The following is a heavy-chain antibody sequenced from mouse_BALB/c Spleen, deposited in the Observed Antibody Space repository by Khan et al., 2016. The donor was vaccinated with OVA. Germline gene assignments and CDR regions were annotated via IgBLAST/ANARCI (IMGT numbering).Heavy chain of an antibody. V-gene: IGHV1-34*01. J-gene: IGHJ3*01. CDR3: ARGTFDH. CDR1: GYSFTTYY. D-gene: IGHD3-3*01. Sequence: VQLKQSGPELMKPGASVKISCKASGYSFTTYYMHWVKQSHGKSLEWIGYIDPFNGGNDYNQKFKGKATLTVDKSSSTAYMHLSSLTSEDSAVYYCARGTFDHWGQGTLVTVSA. CDR2: IDPFNGGN.